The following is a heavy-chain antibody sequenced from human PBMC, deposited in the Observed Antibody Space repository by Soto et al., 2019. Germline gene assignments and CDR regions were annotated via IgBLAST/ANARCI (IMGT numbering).Heavy chain of an antibody. CDR1: GFIFSNYA. J-gene: IGHJ6*03. Sequence: EVQVLESGGGLVQPGGSLRLSWVGSGFIFSNYARAWFRQAPGKGLEWVSGFGGSGGTYYADSVKGRYTISRDNSKNTLYLQMNSLRVEDTAVYYCAKSQSSLYYMDVWGKGTAVTVSS. CDR2: FGGSGGT. CDR3: AKSQSSLYYMDV. V-gene: IGHV3-23*01.